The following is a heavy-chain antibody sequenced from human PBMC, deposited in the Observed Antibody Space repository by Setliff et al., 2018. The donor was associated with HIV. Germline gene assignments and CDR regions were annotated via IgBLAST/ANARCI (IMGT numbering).Heavy chain of an antibody. CDR3: AHGQTTYGVVIILGFDY. CDR1: GFSLNTPGVG. D-gene: IGHD3-3*01. V-gene: IGHV2-5*02. Sequence: SGPTLVNPTQTLRLTCTFSGFSLNTPGVGVGWIRQPPGKALEWLALIYWDGDKRYNPSLRGRATITKDISGSRVILTMTNVDPVDTATYYCAHGQTTYGVVIILGFDYWGQGTLVTVSS. J-gene: IGHJ4*02. CDR2: IYWDGDK.